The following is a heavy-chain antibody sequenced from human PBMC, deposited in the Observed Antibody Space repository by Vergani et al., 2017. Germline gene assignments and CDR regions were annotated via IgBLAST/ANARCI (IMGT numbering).Heavy chain of an antibody. CDR3: ASHIVVVTAHFAR. V-gene: IGHV4-39*01. D-gene: IGHD2-21*02. CDR2: IYYSGST. J-gene: IGHJ2*01. CDR1: GGSISSSSYY. Sequence: QLQLQESGPGLVKPSETLSLTCTVSGGSISSSSYYWGWIREPPGKGLEWIGSIYYSGSTYYNPSLKSRVTISVDTSKNQFSLKRSSVTAADTAVYYCASHIVVVTAHFARWGRRSLVTV.